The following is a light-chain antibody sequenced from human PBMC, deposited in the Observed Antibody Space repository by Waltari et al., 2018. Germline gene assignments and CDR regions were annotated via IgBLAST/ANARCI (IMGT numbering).Light chain of an antibody. CDR1: SSDVVSYKL. J-gene: IGLJ2*01. V-gene: IGLV2-23*01. CDR2: ADS. Sequence: QSALTQPASVSGSPGQSITISCTGTSSDVVSYKLVSWYQQHPGKAPRRSIYADSNRPSWASNRFSGSKSGTTASLTISGLQAEDEAAYYCCSYAGSSTVKFGEGTYLTVL. CDR3: CSYAGSSTVK.